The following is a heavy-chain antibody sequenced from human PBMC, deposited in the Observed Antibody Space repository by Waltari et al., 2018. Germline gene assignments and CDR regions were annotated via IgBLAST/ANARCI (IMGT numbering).Heavy chain of an antibody. CDR2: INPNSGGT. V-gene: IGHV1-2*06. CDR1: GYTFTGYY. J-gene: IGHJ3*02. Sequence: QVQLVQSGAEVKKPGASVKVSCKASGYTFTGYYMHWVRQPPGQGLEWMGRINPNSGGTNYAQKFQGRVTISRDNSKNTLYLQMNSLRAEDTAVYYCAKDRPPGMIVVEADAFDIWGQGTMVTVSS. CDR3: AKDRPPGMIVVEADAFDI. D-gene: IGHD3-22*01.